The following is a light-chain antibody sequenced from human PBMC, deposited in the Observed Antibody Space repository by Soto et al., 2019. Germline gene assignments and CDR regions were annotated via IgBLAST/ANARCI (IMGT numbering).Light chain of an antibody. CDR2: DNN. J-gene: IGLJ2*01. V-gene: IGLV1-51*01. CDR3: GTWDSSLSVVV. Sequence: QSVLTQPPSVSAAPGQTVTISCSGSSSNIGNNYVSWYQQLPGTAPKLLIYDNNKRPSGIPDRFSGSKSGTSAILGITGLQTGDEADYYCGTWDSSLSVVVFGGGTQLTVL. CDR1: SSNIGNNY.